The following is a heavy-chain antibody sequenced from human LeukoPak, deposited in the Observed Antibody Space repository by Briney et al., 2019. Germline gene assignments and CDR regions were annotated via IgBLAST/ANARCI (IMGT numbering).Heavy chain of an antibody. CDR1: GFTVSSNY. Sequence: SGGSLRLSCAASGFTVSSNYMSWGRQAPGKGLDLVSVSYSGGSTYYADSVKGRFTISRDNSKNTLYLQMNSLRAEDTAVYYCARDFNYGSGSNYYYYMDVWGKGTTVTVSS. CDR2: SYSGGST. V-gene: IGHV3-53*01. J-gene: IGHJ6*03. D-gene: IGHD3-10*01. CDR3: ARDFNYGSGSNYYYYMDV.